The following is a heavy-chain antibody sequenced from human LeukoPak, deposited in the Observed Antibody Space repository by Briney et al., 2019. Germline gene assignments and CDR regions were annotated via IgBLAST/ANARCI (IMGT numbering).Heavy chain of an antibody. CDR2: ISYDGSNK. CDR1: GFTFSSYA. D-gene: IGHD6-19*01. CDR3: AREIAVAEQDYFDY. J-gene: IGHJ4*02. Sequence: GGSLRLSCAASGFTFSSYAMHWVRQAPGKGLEWVAVISYDGSNKYYADSVKGRFTISRDNSKSTLYLQMNSLRAEDTAVYYCAREIAVAEQDYFDYWGQGTLVTVSS. V-gene: IGHV3-30-3*01.